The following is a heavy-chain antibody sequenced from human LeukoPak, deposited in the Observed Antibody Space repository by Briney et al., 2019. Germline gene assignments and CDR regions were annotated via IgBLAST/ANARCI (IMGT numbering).Heavy chain of an antibody. CDR1: GYTFTSYG. Sequence: ASVKVSCKASGYTFTSYGISWVRQAPGQGPEWMGWISAYNGNTNYAQKLQGRVTMTTDTSTSTAYMELRSLRSDDTAVYYCASLRGRLWFGELFQYWENDYWGQGTLVTVSS. D-gene: IGHD3-10*01. V-gene: IGHV1-18*01. CDR3: ASLRGRLWFGELFQYWENDY. CDR2: ISAYNGNT. J-gene: IGHJ4*02.